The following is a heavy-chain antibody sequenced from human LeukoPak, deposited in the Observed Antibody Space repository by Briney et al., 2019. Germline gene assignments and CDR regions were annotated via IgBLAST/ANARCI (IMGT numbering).Heavy chain of an antibody. CDR3: AKGEITYSSGWYYGY. J-gene: IGHJ4*02. CDR1: GFTFSSYA. V-gene: IGHV3-23*01. D-gene: IGHD6-19*01. CDR2: ISGSGGST. Sequence: PGGSLRLSCAASGFTFSSYAMSWVRQAPGKGLEWVSAISGSGGSTYYADSVKGRFTISRDNSKNTLYLQVNSLRAEDTAVYYCAKGEITYSSGWYYGYWGQGTLVTVSS.